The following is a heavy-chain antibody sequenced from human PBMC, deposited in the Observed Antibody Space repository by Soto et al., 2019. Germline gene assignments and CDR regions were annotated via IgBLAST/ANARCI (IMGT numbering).Heavy chain of an antibody. Sequence: GGSLRLSCAASGFTFSSYWMSWVRQAPGKGLEWVANIKQDGSEKYYVDSVKGRFTISRDNAKNSLYLQMNSLRAEDTAVYYCERELPRSSSWYLSPADPWGQGTLVTVSS. CDR3: ERELPRSSSWYLSPADP. D-gene: IGHD6-13*01. CDR2: IKQDGSEK. CDR1: GFTFSSYW. V-gene: IGHV3-7*03. J-gene: IGHJ5*02.